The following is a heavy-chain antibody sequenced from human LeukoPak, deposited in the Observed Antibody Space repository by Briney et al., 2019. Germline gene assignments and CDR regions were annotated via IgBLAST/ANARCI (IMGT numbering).Heavy chain of an antibody. CDR3: ARGYYDILTGYYNWFDP. J-gene: IGHJ5*02. CDR1: GGSISSSNW. D-gene: IGHD3-9*01. CDR2: IYHSGST. V-gene: IGHV4-4*02. Sequence: PSETLSLTCAVSGGSISSSNWWSWVRQPPGKGLEWIGEIYHSGSTNYNPSLKSRVTISVDKSKNQFSLKLSSVTAADTAVYYCARGYYDILTGYYNWFDPWGQGTLVTVSS.